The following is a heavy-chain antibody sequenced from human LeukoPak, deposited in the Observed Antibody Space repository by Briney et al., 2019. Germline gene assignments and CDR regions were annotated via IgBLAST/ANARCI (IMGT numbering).Heavy chain of an antibody. D-gene: IGHD2-21*02. CDR1: GGSISSYY. V-gene: IGHV4-59*01. CDR3: AREREVTAIRHWYFDL. Sequence: PSETLSLTCTVSGGSISSYYWSWIRQPPGKGLGWSGYIYYSGSTNYNPSLKSRVTISVDTSKNQFSLKLSSVTAADTAGYYCAREREVTAIRHWYFDLWGRGTLVTVSS. CDR2: IYYSGST. J-gene: IGHJ2*01.